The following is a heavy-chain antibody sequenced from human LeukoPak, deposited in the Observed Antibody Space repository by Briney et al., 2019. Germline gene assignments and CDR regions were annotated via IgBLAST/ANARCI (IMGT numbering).Heavy chain of an antibody. CDR2: IYSGGST. Sequence: GGSLRLSCAASGFTVSNNYMSWVRQAPGKGLEWVSVIYSGGSTYYADSVKGRFTISRDNSKNMMYLQMNSLRAEDTAVYYCARDLGQYYDTSDNWFDPWGQGTLVTVSS. V-gene: IGHV3-66*01. CDR3: ARDLGQYYDTSDNWFDP. J-gene: IGHJ5*02. CDR1: GFTVSNNY. D-gene: IGHD3-22*01.